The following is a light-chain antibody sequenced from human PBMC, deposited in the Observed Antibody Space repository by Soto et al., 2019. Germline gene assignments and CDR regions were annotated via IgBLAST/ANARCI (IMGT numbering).Light chain of an antibody. J-gene: IGKJ5*01. CDR2: KAS. Sequence: DIQMTQSPSSVSASIGDRVTITCRASQNINDWLAWYQQKAGKAPKLLIYKASSLESGVPSRFSGSGSGTEFTLTISSLQPDDLASYYCQHYDHYPITFGQGTRLEIK. V-gene: IGKV1-5*03. CDR1: QNINDW. CDR3: QHYDHYPIT.